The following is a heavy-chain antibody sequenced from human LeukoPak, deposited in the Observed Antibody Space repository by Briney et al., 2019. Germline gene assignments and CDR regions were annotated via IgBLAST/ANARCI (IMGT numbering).Heavy chain of an antibody. CDR2: ISNSGGDT. CDR1: GFTFSNYA. V-gene: IGHV3-23*01. J-gene: IGHJ3*02. Sequence: GGSLRLSCAASGFTFSNYAMSWVSQAPGRGLEWVLGISNSGGDTQYADSVKGRFTISRDNSKNTLYLQMNSLRAEDTAVYYCAKSRSYTVRDAFEIWGQGTKVTVSS. D-gene: IGHD3-10*01. CDR3: AKSRSYTVRDAFEI.